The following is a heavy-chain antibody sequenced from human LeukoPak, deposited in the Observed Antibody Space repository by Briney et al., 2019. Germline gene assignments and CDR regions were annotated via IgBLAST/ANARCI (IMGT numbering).Heavy chain of an antibody. J-gene: IGHJ4*02. CDR2: ISYDGSNK. V-gene: IGHV3-30*03. CDR3: ARDGSGWYRYFDY. Sequence: PGGSLRLSCAASGFTFSSYGMHWVRQAPGKGLEWVAVISYDGSNKYYADSVKGRFTISRDNSKNTLYLQMTSLRAEDTAVYYCARDGSGWYRYFDYWGQGTLVTVSS. D-gene: IGHD6-19*01. CDR1: GFTFSSYG.